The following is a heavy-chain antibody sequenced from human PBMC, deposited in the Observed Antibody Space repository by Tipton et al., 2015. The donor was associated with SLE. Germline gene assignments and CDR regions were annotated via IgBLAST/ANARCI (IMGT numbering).Heavy chain of an antibody. J-gene: IGHJ3*02. CDR2: IYYSGST. Sequence: LRLSCTVSGGSISSSSYYWGWIRQPPGKGLEWIGYIYYSGSTNYNPSLKSRVTISVDTSKNQFSLKLSSVTAADTAVYYCARDSGVDTAMGSGFDIWGQGTMVTVSS. D-gene: IGHD5-18*01. CDR1: GGSISSSSYY. V-gene: IGHV4-61*01. CDR3: ARDSGVDTAMGSGFDI.